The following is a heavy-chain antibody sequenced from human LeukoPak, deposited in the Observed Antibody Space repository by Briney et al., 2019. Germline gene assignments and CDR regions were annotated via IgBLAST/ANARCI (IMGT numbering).Heavy chain of an antibody. J-gene: IGHJ4*02. Sequence: SETLSLPCTVSGASISNYYWSWFRQPPEKGLEWMGHIHSSGGSSYYPSLKIRLTLSIDTSSNQLSLKLPSVTAADTAVYFCARLGSYHDFWGQGALVTVSS. V-gene: IGHV4-4*09. CDR3: ARLGSYHDF. CDR2: IHSSGGS. D-gene: IGHD1-26*01. CDR1: GASISNYY.